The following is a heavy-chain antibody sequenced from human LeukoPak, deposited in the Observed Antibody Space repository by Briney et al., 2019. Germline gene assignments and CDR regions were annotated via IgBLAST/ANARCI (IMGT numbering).Heavy chain of an antibody. CDR2: IKQDGSEK. CDR1: GFTFSSYW. J-gene: IGHJ5*02. V-gene: IGHV3-7*03. CDR3: AKDETNLAAAGNH. Sequence: PGGSLRLSCAASGFTFSSYWMSWVRQAPGKGLEWVANIKQDGSEKYYVDSVKGRFTISRDNAKNSLYLQMNSLRAGDTAVYYCAKDETNLAAAGNHWGQGTLVTVSS. D-gene: IGHD6-13*01.